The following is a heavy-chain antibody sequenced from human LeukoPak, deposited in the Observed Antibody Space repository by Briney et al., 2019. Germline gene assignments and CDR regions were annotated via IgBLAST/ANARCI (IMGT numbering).Heavy chain of an antibody. J-gene: IGHJ4*02. CDR1: GFTFSSYA. CDR3: AKNGAYCSSTSCQPDY. V-gene: IGHV3-23*01. CDR2: ISGSGGST. Sequence: PGGSLRLSCAASGFTFSSYAMSWVRQAPGKGLEWVSAISGSGGSTYYADSVKGRFTISRGNSKNTLYLQMNSLRAEDTAVYYCAKNGAYCSSTSCQPDYWGQGTLVTVSS. D-gene: IGHD2-2*01.